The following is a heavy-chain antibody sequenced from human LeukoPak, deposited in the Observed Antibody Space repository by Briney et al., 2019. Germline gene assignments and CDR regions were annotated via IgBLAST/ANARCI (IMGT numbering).Heavy chain of an antibody. CDR2: IYHSGST. J-gene: IGHJ5*02. CDR3: ARFASSGSPSRGWFDP. Sequence: SETLSLTCAVSGGSISSSNWWSWVRQPPGKGLEWIGEIYHSGSTNYNPSLKSRVTISVDKSKNQFSLKLSSVTAADTAVYYCARFASSGSPSRGWFDPWGQGTLVTVSS. D-gene: IGHD3-10*01. V-gene: IGHV4-4*02. CDR1: GGSISSSNW.